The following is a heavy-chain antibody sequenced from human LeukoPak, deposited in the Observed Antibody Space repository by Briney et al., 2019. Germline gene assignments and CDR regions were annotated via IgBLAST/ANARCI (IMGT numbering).Heavy chain of an antibody. V-gene: IGHV3-21*01. CDR2: ISSSSSYI. CDR3: ARDRSGSWVGDI. J-gene: IGHJ3*02. CDR1: GFTFSTYG. D-gene: IGHD2-15*01. Sequence: PGGSLRLSCAASGFTFSTYGMNWVRQAPGKGLEWVSSISSSSSYIYYADSVKGRFTISRDNAKNSLYLQMNSLRAEDTAVYYCARDRSGSWVGDIWGQGTMVTVSS.